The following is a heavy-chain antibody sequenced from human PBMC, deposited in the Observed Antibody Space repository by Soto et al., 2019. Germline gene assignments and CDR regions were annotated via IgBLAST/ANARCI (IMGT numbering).Heavy chain of an antibody. J-gene: IGHJ4*02. Sequence: QVQLVESGGGVVQPGRSLRLSCAASGFSFSSYGMHWVRQAPGKGLEWVAMISYDGTDEYYADSVKGRCTISRDNSKTXVYLQMXXLXXXDTAVXYCAXXXSXWNDHFDYWGQGTLVTVSS. D-gene: IGHD1-1*01. V-gene: IGHV3-30*03. CDR2: ISYDGTDE. CDR3: AXXXSXWNDHFDY. CDR1: GFSFSSYG.